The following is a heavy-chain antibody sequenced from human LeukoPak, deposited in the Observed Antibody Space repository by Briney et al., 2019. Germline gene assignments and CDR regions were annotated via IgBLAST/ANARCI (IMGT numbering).Heavy chain of an antibody. CDR3: AKDVPRLYYGSGSHYGMDV. D-gene: IGHD3-10*01. Sequence: PGGSLRLSCAASGFTFSSYVMSWVRQTPEKGLEWVSGISGSGGSTYYADSVKGRFTISRDNSKNTLYLQMNSLRAEDTAVYYCAKDVPRLYYGSGSHYGMDVWGQGTTVTVSS. J-gene: IGHJ6*02. V-gene: IGHV3-23*01. CDR1: GFTFSSYV. CDR2: ISGSGGST.